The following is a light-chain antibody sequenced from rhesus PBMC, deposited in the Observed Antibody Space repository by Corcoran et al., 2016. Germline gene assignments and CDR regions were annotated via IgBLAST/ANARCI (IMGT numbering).Light chain of an antibody. V-gene: IGKV1-25*01. J-gene: IGKJ4*01. CDR3: QQHSVYPLT. CDR1: QGISSY. CDR2: AAS. Sequence: DIQLTQSPSSLSASVGDTVTITCRANQGISSYLAWYQPKPGKAPTLLFYAASTLQGGVPSRFRGSGSGTDFTLSISSLQPEDFATYYCQQHSVYPLTFGGGTKVDLK.